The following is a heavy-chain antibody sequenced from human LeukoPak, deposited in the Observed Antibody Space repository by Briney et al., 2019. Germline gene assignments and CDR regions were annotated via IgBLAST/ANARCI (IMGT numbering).Heavy chain of an antibody. CDR2: IYSDGST. Sequence: PGGSLRLSCAASGFTFSSYGMHWVRQAPGKGLEWLSVIYSDGSTYYADSVRGRFTISRDNSKNTLYLQMNSLRAEDTAVYYCAREKRLVAGGAFDIWGQGTMVTVSS. CDR3: AREKRLVAGGAFDI. CDR1: GFTFSSYG. V-gene: IGHV3-53*01. J-gene: IGHJ3*02. D-gene: IGHD1-1*01.